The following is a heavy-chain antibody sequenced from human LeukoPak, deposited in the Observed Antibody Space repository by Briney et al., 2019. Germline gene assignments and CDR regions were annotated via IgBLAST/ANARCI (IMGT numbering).Heavy chain of an antibody. V-gene: IGHV4-30-4*01. J-gene: IGHJ4*02. D-gene: IGHD2-2*01. CDR1: GGSISSGDYY. Sequence: SETLSLTCTVSGGSISSGDYYWSWIRQPPGKGLEWIGYIYYSGSTYYNPSLKSRVTISVDTSKNQFSLKLSSVTAADTAVYYCARVVLDCSSTSCFPLFDYWGQGTLVTVS. CDR2: IYYSGST. CDR3: ARVVLDCSSTSCFPLFDY.